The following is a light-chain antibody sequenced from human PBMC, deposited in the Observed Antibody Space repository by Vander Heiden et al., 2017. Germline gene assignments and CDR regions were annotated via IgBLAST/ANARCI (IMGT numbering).Light chain of an antibody. CDR1: NIGSKS. V-gene: IGLV3-21*02. CDR2: NDG. CDR3: QVWDVTGDHPI. Sequence: YVLTQPPSVSVAPSQTARITCAGVNIGSKSVHWHQQKPGQAPVLVLYNDGDRPSGIPERFSGSNSGNTATLTISRVEAGDEADYYCQVWDVTGDHPIFGTGTKVSVL. J-gene: IGLJ1*01.